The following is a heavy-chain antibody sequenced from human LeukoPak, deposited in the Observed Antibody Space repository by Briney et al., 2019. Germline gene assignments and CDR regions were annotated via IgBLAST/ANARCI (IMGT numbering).Heavy chain of an antibody. D-gene: IGHD3-3*01. Sequence: GGSLRLSCAASGFTFSSYAMHWVRQAPGKGLEWVAVISYDGSNKYYADSVKGRFTISRDNSKNTLYLQMNSLRAEDTAVYYCARGYYDFWSGTPPIGYWGQGTLVTVSP. CDR3: ARGYYDFWSGTPPIGY. J-gene: IGHJ4*02. CDR2: ISYDGSNK. CDR1: GFTFSSYA. V-gene: IGHV3-30-3*01.